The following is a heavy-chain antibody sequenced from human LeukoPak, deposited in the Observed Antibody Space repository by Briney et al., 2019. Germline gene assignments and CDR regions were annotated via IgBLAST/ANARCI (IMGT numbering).Heavy chain of an antibody. Sequence: GGSLRLSCAASGFTFSSYSMNWVRQAPGKGLEWVSSISSSSSYIYYADSVKGRFTISRDNDKNSLYLQMNSLRDEDTAVYYCAREWGYYGSGSYYGVDYWGQGTLVTVSS. CDR2: ISSSSSYI. CDR3: AREWGYYGSGSYYGVDY. CDR1: GFTFSSYS. J-gene: IGHJ4*02. V-gene: IGHV3-21*01. D-gene: IGHD3-10*01.